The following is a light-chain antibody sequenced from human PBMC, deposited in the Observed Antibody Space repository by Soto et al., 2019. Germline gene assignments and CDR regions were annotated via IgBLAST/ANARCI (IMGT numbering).Light chain of an antibody. Sequence: QSALTQPASVSGSPGQSITISCTGTSSDVGAYLSVSWYRQHPGKAPKLIIYDISSRPSGVSNRFSASKSGNTASLTISGLQAEDEADYYSSSYTRSNTYVFGTGTKVTVL. J-gene: IGLJ1*01. CDR1: SSDVGAYLS. V-gene: IGLV2-14*03. CDR3: SSYTRSNTYV. CDR2: DIS.